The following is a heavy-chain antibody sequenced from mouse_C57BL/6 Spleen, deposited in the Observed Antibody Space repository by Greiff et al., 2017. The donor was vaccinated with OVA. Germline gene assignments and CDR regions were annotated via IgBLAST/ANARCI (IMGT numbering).Heavy chain of an antibody. Sequence: QVQLKQSGTELVKPGASVKLSCKASGYTFTSYWMHWVKQRPGQGLEWIGNINPSNGGTNYNEKFKSKATLTVDKSSSTAYMQLSSLTSEDSAVYYCASYGNYEGVDYWGQGTSVTVSS. V-gene: IGHV1-53*01. D-gene: IGHD2-1*01. CDR3: ASYGNYEGVDY. CDR2: INPSNGGT. CDR1: GYTFTSYW. J-gene: IGHJ4*01.